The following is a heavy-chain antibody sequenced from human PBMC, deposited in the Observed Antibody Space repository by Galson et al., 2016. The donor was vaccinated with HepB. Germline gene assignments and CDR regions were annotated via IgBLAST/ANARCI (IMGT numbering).Heavy chain of an antibody. Sequence: SLRLSCAASGFTFSIYTMNWVRQAPGKGLEWVSSISSAGGSLYYADSVEGRFTISRDNAKKSLYLKMNSRRVEDTAVYYCARANMAAAGVDFDFWGQGTLVTVSS. V-gene: IGHV3-21*01. D-gene: IGHD6-13*01. J-gene: IGHJ4*02. CDR1: GFTFSIYT. CDR2: ISSAGGSL. CDR3: ARANMAAAGVDFDF.